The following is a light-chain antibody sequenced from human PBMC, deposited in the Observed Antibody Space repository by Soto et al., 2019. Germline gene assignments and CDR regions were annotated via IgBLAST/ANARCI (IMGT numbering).Light chain of an antibody. CDR2: VAS. CDR1: QAIRND. V-gene: IGKV1-17*01. J-gene: IGKJ1*01. CDR3: QQYNSYS. Sequence: DIQMTQSPSSLSASVGDRVTITCRASQAIRNDVGWYQQKPGKDPKRLIYVASRLESGVPSRFSGSGSGTEFTLTISSLQPDDFATYYCQQYNSYSFGQGTKV.